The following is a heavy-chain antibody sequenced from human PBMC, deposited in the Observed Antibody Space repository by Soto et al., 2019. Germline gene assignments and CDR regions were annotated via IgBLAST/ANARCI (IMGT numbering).Heavy chain of an antibody. D-gene: IGHD2-2*01. CDR2: IRQDGSEI. CDR3: AREVVVSRGASYFGY. J-gene: IGHJ4*02. CDR1: GFTFSSNW. V-gene: IGHV3-7*04. Sequence: GGSLRLSCVGSGFTFSSNWMTWVRQAPGKGLEWVANIRQDGSEINYVDSVKGRFTISRDDTKNSLYLQMNSLRAEDTAIYYCAREVVVSRGASYFGYWGPGTLVTVSS.